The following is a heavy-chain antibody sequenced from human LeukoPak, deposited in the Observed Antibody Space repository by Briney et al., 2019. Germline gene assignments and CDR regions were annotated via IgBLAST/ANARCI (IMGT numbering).Heavy chain of an antibody. CDR3: ARGVVPAAMRYYYMDV. J-gene: IGHJ6*03. Sequence: PGGSLRLSCAASGFTFSSYGMHWVRQAPGKGLEWVAFIRYDGSNKYYADSVKGRFTISRDNAKNSLYLQMNSLRAEDTAVYYCARGVVPAAMRYYYMDVWGKGTTVTVSS. CDR1: GFTFSSYG. V-gene: IGHV3-30*02. CDR2: IRYDGSNK. D-gene: IGHD2-2*01.